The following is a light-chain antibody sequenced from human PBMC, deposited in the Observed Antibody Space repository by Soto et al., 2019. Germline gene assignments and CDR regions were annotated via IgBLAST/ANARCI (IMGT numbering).Light chain of an antibody. CDR2: DAS. Sequence: IVLTQSPATPSLSPGGRGTPSCRASQSVSSYLAWYQQKPGQAPNLLIYDASNRATGIPARFSGSGSGTDFTLTISSLEPEDFAVYYCQQRSNWPVTFGQGTKVDIK. V-gene: IGKV3-11*01. CDR3: QQRSNWPVT. J-gene: IGKJ1*01. CDR1: QSVSSY.